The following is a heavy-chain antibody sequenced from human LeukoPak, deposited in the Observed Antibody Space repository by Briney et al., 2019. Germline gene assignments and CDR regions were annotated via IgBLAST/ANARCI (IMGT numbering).Heavy chain of an antibody. D-gene: IGHD5-18*01. CDR3: ARDAANGGFSYGLDY. V-gene: IGHV1-46*04. Sequence: ASVKVSCKASGYGFAFYHIHWVRQAPGQGLEWMGIINPSGGGTTYTQKLQGRVTMTRDMSTSTVYMELSSLISEDTAVYYCARDAANGGFSYGLDYWGQGNPGHRLL. CDR1: GYGFAFYH. J-gene: IGHJ4*02. CDR2: INPSGGGT.